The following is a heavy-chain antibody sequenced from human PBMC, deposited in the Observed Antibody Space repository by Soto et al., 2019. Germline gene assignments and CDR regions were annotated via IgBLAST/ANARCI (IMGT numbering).Heavy chain of an antibody. V-gene: IGHV1-69*13. D-gene: IGHD2-2*02. CDR2: IIPIFGTA. J-gene: IGHJ6*02. CDR3: AREIYRPYYYYVMDV. Sequence: SVKVSCKASGGTFSSYAISWVRQAPGQGLEWMGGIIPIFGTANYAQKFQGRVTITADESTSTAYMELSSLRSEDTAVYYCAREIYRPYYYYVMDVWGQGTTVTVSS. CDR1: GGTFSSYA.